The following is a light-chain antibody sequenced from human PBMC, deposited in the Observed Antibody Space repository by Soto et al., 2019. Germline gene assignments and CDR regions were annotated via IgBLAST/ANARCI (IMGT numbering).Light chain of an antibody. Sequence: EIVMTQSPATLSVSPGERATLSCRASQSVSSNLAWYQQKPGQAPRLLIYDAFTRATGIPARFSGSGSGTEFPLTISSMQSEDFVVYSCQQYRNWPPWTFGEGTEVEIK. CDR1: QSVSSN. CDR3: QQYRNWPPWT. V-gene: IGKV3-15*01. J-gene: IGKJ1*01. CDR2: DAF.